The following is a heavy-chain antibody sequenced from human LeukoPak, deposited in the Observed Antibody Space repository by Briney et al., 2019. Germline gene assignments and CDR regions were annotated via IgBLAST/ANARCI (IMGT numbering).Heavy chain of an antibody. J-gene: IGHJ4*02. V-gene: IGHV3-7*01. CDR2: IKQDGSEK. CDR3: ARYSGYDDEGEYFDY. Sequence: PSGTLSLTCAVSGGSISSSNWWSWVRQPPGKGLEWVANIKQDGSEKYYVDSVKGRFTISRDNAKNSLYLQMNSLRAEDTAVYYCARYSGYDDEGEYFDYWGQGTLVTVSS. D-gene: IGHD5-12*01. CDR1: GGSISSSNW.